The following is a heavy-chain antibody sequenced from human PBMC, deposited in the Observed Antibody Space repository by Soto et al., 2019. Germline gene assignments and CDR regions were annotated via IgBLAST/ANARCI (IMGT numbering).Heavy chain of an antibody. CDR2: IKSKTDGGTT. Sequence: EVQLVESGGGLVKPGGSLRLSCAASGFTFSNAWMNWVRQAPGKGLEWVGGIKSKTDGGTTDYAAPVKGRFTISRDDSKNTLYLQMNSLKTEDTAVYYCTTDLGGIYYGSGSYYAFDIWGQGTMVTVSS. V-gene: IGHV3-15*07. J-gene: IGHJ3*02. D-gene: IGHD3-10*01. CDR1: GFTFSNAW. CDR3: TTDLGGIYYGSGSYYAFDI.